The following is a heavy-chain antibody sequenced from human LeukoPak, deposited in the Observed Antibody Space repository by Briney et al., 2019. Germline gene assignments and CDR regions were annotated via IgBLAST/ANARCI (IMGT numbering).Heavy chain of an antibody. CDR1: GFIFSDYE. CDR2: ITTSCCI. D-gene: IGHD3-10*01. Sequence: PGWSLRLSCPASGFIFSDYEMHWLRQAPGKDLAWVSYITTSCCIYYADSVRGRFTISRDHGQNSLFLQINSQQPEDVAVRYCSRGRRIIDVSGSYVGLDYWGQGTLVIVSS. J-gene: IGHJ4*02. V-gene: IGHV3-48*03. CDR3: SRGRRIIDVSGSYVGLDY.